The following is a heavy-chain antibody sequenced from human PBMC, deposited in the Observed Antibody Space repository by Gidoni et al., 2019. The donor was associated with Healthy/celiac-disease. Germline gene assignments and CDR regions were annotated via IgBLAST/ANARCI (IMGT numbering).Heavy chain of an antibody. CDR3: TRVNWNYAGWFDP. J-gene: IGHJ5*02. CDR2: GGTT. D-gene: IGHD1-7*01. Sequence: GGTTEYAASVKGRFTISRDDSKSIAYLQMNSLKTEDTAVYYCTRVNWNYAGWFDPWGQGTLVTVSS. V-gene: IGHV3-49*02.